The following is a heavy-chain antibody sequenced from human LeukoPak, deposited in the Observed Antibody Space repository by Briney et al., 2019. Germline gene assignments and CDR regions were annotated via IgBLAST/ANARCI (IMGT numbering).Heavy chain of an antibody. CDR2: IYHSGST. J-gene: IGHJ4*02. CDR3: ASPSQNDY. Sequence: ASGTLSLTCAVSGGSITSSNWWTWDRQPPGKGLEWIGEIYHSGSTNYNPSLKSRVTISLDKSKNQFSLKLSSVTAADTAVYYCASPSQNDYWGQGTLVTVSS. V-gene: IGHV4-4*02. CDR1: GGSITSSNW.